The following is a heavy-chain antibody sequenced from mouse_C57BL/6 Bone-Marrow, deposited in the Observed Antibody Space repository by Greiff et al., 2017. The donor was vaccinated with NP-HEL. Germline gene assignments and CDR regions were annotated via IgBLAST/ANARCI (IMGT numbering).Heavy chain of an antibody. Sequence: EVQLVESEGGLVQPGSSMKLSCTASGFTFSDYYMAWVRQVPEKGLEWVANINYDGSSTYYLDSLKSRFIISRDNAKKILYLQMSSLKSEDTATYYWARERGYHWYFDVWGTGTTVTVSS. J-gene: IGHJ1*03. D-gene: IGHD2-2*01. CDR3: ARERGYHWYFDV. CDR1: GFTFSDYY. V-gene: IGHV5-16*01. CDR2: INYDGSST.